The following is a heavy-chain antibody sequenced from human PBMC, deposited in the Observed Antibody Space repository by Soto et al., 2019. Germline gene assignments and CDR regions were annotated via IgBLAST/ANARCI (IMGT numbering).Heavy chain of an antibody. J-gene: IGHJ4*02. CDR1: GGSFSGYY. CDR2: INHSGST. Sequence: ETLSLTCAVDGGSFSGYYWGWIRQPPGKGLEWIGEINHSGSTNYNPSLKSRVTISVDTSKNQFSLKLSSVHAADTAVYYCARGGIVVVVAATRRFDYWGQGTLVTVSS. CDR3: ARGGIVVVVAATRRFDY. V-gene: IGHV4-34*01. D-gene: IGHD2-15*01.